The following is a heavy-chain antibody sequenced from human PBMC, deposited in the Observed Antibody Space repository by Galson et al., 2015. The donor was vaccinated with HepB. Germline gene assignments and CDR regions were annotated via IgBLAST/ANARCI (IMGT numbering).Heavy chain of an antibody. Sequence: SLRLSCAASGFTFSSYWMTWVRQAPGKGLEWVANINQHGSEECYVDSVKGRFTISRDNAKNSLYLQMNSLRAEDTAVYYCARDASVEPWSHCPDYWGQGTLVTVSS. V-gene: IGHV3-7*03. J-gene: IGHJ4*02. CDR3: ARDASVEPWSHCPDY. CDR2: INQHGSEE. D-gene: IGHD1-14*01. CDR1: GFTFSSYW.